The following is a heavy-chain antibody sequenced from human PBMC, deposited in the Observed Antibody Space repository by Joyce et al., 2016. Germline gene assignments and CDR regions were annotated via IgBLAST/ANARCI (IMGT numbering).Heavy chain of an antibody. CDR1: GFTFNNYG. Sequence: QVHLVESGGGVVQPGRSLRLSCAASGFTFNNYGMFWFRQAPGKGLEWVAVIGYDGKNEDYGDSVKGRFSISRDNPKKTLYLQMSALRAEDTATYFCARASPPYDFWSGYYGNYYYGMDVWGQGTTVIVSS. CDR2: IGYDGKNE. D-gene: IGHD3-3*01. J-gene: IGHJ6*02. V-gene: IGHV3-33*01. CDR3: ARASPPYDFWSGYYGNYYYGMDV.